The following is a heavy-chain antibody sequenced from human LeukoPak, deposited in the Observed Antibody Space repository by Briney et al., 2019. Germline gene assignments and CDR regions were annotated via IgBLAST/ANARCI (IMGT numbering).Heavy chain of an antibody. V-gene: IGHV4-34*01. CDR1: GGSFSGYY. J-gene: IGHJ5*02. CDR3: ARELRSPWFDP. D-gene: IGHD1-7*01. Sequence: PSETLSLTCAVYGGSFSGYYWSWIRQPPGKGLEWIGEINHSGSTNYNPSLKSRVTISVDRSKNQFSLKLSSVTAADTAVYYCARELRSPWFDPWGQGTLVTVSS. CDR2: INHSGST.